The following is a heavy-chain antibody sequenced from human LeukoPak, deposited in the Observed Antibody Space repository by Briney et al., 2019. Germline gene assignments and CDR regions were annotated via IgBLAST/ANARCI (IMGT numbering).Heavy chain of an antibody. CDR3: AREVLLWFGELSQFDY. J-gene: IGHJ4*02. CDR2: IYHSGST. V-gene: IGHV4-38-2*02. D-gene: IGHD3-10*01. CDR1: GSSISSGYY. Sequence: SETLSLTCAVSGSSISSGYYWGWIRQPPGKGLEWIGSIYHSGSTYYNPSLKSRVTISVDTSKNQFSLKLSSVTAADTAVYYCAREVLLWFGELSQFDYWGQGTLVTVSS.